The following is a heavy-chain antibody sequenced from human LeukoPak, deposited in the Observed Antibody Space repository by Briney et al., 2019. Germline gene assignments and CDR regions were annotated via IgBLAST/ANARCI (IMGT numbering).Heavy chain of an antibody. J-gene: IGHJ6*03. Sequence: GGSLRLSCAASGFTFSSYAMTWVRQAPGKGLEWVSTISGSGRTTYYADPVKGRFTISRDNSKNTLYLQMNSLRAEDTAVYYCAKGDNNWNYRSGTYYYYMDVWGKGTTVTISS. V-gene: IGHV3-23*01. CDR2: ISGSGRTT. CDR1: GFTFSSYA. CDR3: AKGDNNWNYRSGTYYYYMDV. D-gene: IGHD1-7*01.